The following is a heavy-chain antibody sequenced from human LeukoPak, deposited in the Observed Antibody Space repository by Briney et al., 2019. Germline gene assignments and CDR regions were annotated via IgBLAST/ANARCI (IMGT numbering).Heavy chain of an antibody. V-gene: IGHV4-59*01. Sequence: SETLSLTCTVSGGSISSYFWSWIRQPPGKGLEWIGYIYYSGSTNYNPSLKSRVTISVDTSKNQFSLKLSSVTAADTAVYYCARSKEYYYGSGSPLYYGMDVWGQGTTVTVSS. CDR2: IYYSGST. D-gene: IGHD3-10*01. CDR1: GGSISSYF. J-gene: IGHJ6*02. CDR3: ARSKEYYYGSGSPLYYGMDV.